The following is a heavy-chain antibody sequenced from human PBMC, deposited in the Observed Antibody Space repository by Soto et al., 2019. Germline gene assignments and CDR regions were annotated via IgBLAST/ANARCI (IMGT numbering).Heavy chain of an antibody. J-gene: IGHJ4*02. CDR3: ARATILDSGYRDY. Sequence: QVQLVESGGGVVQPGRSLRLSCAASGFTFSSYGMHWVRQAPGKGLEWVAVIWYDGSDKDYADSVMGRFTISRDNSKNTLYLQMNCMRADDTAVYYCARATILDSGYRDYWGQGTLVTVSS. V-gene: IGHV3-33*01. CDR2: IWYDGSDK. CDR1: GFTFSSYG. D-gene: IGHD5-12*01.